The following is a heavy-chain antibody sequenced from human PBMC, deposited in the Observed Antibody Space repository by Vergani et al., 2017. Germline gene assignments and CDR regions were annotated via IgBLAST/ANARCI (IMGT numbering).Heavy chain of an antibody. Sequence: QAQLQESGPGLVKPSETLSLTCHVFGVSVTDYNCNWIRQAPGKGLEWIGSLYTTGGPTHASHNPSLKSRFSISVDTSKSQFSLRLTSVTAADSAIYYCAGDTHSWQRADRWGQGLLVSVSS. CDR3: AGDTHSWQRADR. D-gene: IGHD6-13*01. V-gene: IGHV4-59*02. CDR1: GVSVTDYN. J-gene: IGHJ5*02. CDR2: LYTTGGP.